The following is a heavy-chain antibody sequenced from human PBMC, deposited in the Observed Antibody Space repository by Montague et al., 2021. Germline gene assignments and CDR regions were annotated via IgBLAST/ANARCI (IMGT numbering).Heavy chain of an antibody. V-gene: IGHV6-1*01. CDR1: GDSVAAVEAR. D-gene: IGHD2-2*01. J-gene: IGHJ3*02. Sequence: CAISGDSVAAVEARCRSDEHTPALELHYLVKSCYLSDNYNVYASSVKTRITINPDTSRNQFSLHLKSVTPEDSAVYYCARENLVGEGTDAFDIWGQGTVVT. CDR3: ARENLVGEGTDAFDI. CDR2: SCYLSDNYN.